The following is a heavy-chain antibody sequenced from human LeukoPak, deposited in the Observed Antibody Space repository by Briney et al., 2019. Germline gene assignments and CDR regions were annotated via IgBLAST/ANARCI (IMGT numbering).Heavy chain of an antibody. Sequence: GGSLRLSCAASGFTFSSFGMHWVRQTPGKGLEWLTFIHNDGITEYYADSVKGRFTISRDNSKNTVYLQMNSLRVEDTAVYYCAKDDPTGRYLWGQGTLVPVSS. D-gene: IGHD1-26*01. CDR1: GFTFSSFG. CDR3: AKDDPTGRYL. CDR2: IHNDGITE. J-gene: IGHJ4*02. V-gene: IGHV3-30*02.